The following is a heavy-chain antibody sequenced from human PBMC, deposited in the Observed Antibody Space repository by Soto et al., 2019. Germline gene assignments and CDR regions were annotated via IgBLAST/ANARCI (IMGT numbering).Heavy chain of an antibody. J-gene: IGHJ6*02. D-gene: IGHD6-19*01. CDR3: ATLQSGYSSGWYSAGYYYYGMDV. CDR1: GGSISSYY. CDR2: IYYSGST. Sequence: PSETLSLTCTVSGGSISSYYWSWIRQPPGKGLEWIGYIYYSGSTNYNPSLKSRVTISVDTSKNQFSLKLSSVTAADTAVYYCATLQSGYSSGWYSAGYYYYGMDVWGQGTTVTVSS. V-gene: IGHV4-59*01.